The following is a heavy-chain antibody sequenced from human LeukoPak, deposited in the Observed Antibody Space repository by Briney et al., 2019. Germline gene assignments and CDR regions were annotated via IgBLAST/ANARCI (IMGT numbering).Heavy chain of an antibody. Sequence: ASVKVSCKVSGASLSETSIHWVRQAPGQWLEWIGGFDPEDGESIFAQRFQGRFSMTEDTSTDTAYMELRSLRPEDTAVYYCATADKWEPLDYWGQGTLVTVSS. CDR2: FDPEDGES. J-gene: IGHJ4*02. D-gene: IGHD1-26*01. CDR3: ATADKWEPLDY. CDR1: GASLSETS. V-gene: IGHV1-24*01.